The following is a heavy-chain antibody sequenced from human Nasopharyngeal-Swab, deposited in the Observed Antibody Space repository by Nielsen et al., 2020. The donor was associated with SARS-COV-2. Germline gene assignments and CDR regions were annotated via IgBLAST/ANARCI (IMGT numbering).Heavy chain of an antibody. V-gene: IGHV1-24*01. J-gene: IGHJ6*02. CDR3: ASNYDYWSLGSYYYYGMDV. Sequence: ASVKVSCKVSGYTLTELSMHWVRQAPGKGLEWMGGFDPEDGETIYAQKFQGRVTMTEDTSTDTAYMELRSLRSDDTAVYYCASNYDYWSLGSYYYYGMDVWGQGTTVTVSS. CDR1: GYTLTELS. D-gene: IGHD3-3*01. CDR2: FDPEDGET.